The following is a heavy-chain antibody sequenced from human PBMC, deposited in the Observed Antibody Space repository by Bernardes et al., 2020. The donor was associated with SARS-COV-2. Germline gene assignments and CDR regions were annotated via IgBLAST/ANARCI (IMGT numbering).Heavy chain of an antibody. D-gene: IGHD3-10*02. Sequence: GGSLRLSCAASGFTFSTYWMHWVRQAPGKGLEWVSGISSGGSSTNYADSVKGRFTISRDNSKNTLYLQMNSLRAEDTAVYYCAKDRTKVGGNYYYYGMDVWGQGTTVTVSS. J-gene: IGHJ6*02. CDR3: AKDRTKVGGNYYYYGMDV. CDR2: ISSGGSST. V-gene: IGHV3-74*01. CDR1: GFTFSTYW.